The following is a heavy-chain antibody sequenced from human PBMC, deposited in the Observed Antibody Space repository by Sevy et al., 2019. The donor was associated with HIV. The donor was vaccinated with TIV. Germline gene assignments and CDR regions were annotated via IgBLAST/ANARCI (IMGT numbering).Heavy chain of an antibody. D-gene: IGHD7-27*01. V-gene: IGHV3-30-3*01. CDR2: ISYDGSNK. CDR3: ARRTPTLAGDRGPALDY. CDR1: GFTFSSYA. Sequence: GGSLRLSCAASGFTFSSYAMHWVRQAPGKGLEWVAVISYDGSNKYYADSVKGRFTISSDNSKNTLYLQMNSLRAEDTAVYYCARRTPTLAGDRGPALDYWGQGTLVTVSS. J-gene: IGHJ4*02.